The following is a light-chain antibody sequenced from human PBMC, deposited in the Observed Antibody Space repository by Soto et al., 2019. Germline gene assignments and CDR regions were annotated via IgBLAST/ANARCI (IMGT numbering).Light chain of an antibody. V-gene: IGKV3-11*01. CDR1: QRISSY. J-gene: IGKJ2*01. Sequence: EIVLTQSPATLSLSPGERATLSCRASQRISSYLAWYQQKPGQAPRLLIYDASNRATGIPARFSGSGSGTDFTLTISSLEPEDFAVYYCQQRSNWPHTFGQGTKLEIK. CDR3: QQRSNWPHT. CDR2: DAS.